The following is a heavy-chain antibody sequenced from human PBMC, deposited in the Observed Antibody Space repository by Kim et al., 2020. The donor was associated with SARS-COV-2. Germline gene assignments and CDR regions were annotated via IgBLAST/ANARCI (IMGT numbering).Heavy chain of an antibody. CDR2: IYYSGST. Sequence: SETLSLTCTVSGGSISSGGYYWSWIRQHPGKGLEWIGYIYYSGSTYYNPSLKSRVTISVDTSKNQFSLKLSSVTAADTAVYYCARFYPNGDPAAPWGQGTLVTVSS. CDR1: GGSISSGGYY. V-gene: IGHV4-31*03. D-gene: IGHD4-17*01. J-gene: IGHJ5*02. CDR3: ARFYPNGDPAAP.